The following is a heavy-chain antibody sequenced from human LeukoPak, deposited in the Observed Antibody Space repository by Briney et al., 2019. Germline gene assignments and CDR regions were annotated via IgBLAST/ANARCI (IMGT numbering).Heavy chain of an antibody. CDR1: GGSISSGGYY. Sequence: PSETLSLTCTVSGGSISSGGYYWSWIRQHPGKGLEWIGYIYYSGSTNYNPSLKSRITISVDTSENQFSLKLSSVTAADTAVYYCARVYGDYYYYYMDVWGKGTTVTVSS. V-gene: IGHV4-61*08. CDR3: ARVYGDYYYYYMDV. D-gene: IGHD2-2*02. J-gene: IGHJ6*03. CDR2: IYYSGST.